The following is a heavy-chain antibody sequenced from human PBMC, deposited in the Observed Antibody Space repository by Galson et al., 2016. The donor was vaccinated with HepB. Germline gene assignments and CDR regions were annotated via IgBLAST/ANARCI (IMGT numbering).Heavy chain of an antibody. CDR3: AKPVYSGSYYGSDY. V-gene: IGHV3-23*01. CDR2: ISISGDRT. Sequence: SLRLSCAASGFTFSIYAMSWVRQAPGKGLEWVSSISISGDRTYYAASVKGHFTISRDNSKNTLYLQMNSLRAEDTAVYYCAKPVYSGSYYGSDYRGQGTLVTVSS. D-gene: IGHD1-26*01. CDR1: GFTFSIYA. J-gene: IGHJ4*02.